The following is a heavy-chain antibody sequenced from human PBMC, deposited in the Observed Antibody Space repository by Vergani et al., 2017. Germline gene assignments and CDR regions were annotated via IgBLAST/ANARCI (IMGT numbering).Heavy chain of an antibody. V-gene: IGHV4-39*01. CDR3: ARQRPGSGWSPGDFDD. CDR2: IYYSGLT. D-gene: IGHD6-19*01. CDR1: GGSITSSSYY. J-gene: IGHJ4*02. Sequence: QLHLQESGPGLVKPSETLSLTCTVSGGSITSSSYYWGWIRQPPAKSLEWIGSIYYSGLTYYNPSLKSRVAISVDTSKNQFSLKVTSVTAADTAVYFCARQRPGSGWSPGDFDDWGQGILVTVSS.